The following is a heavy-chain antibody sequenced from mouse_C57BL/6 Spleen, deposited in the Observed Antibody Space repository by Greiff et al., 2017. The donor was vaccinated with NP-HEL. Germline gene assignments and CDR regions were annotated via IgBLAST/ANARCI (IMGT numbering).Heavy chain of an antibody. D-gene: IGHD3-2*02. J-gene: IGHJ3*01. CDR2: ISYDGSN. CDR3: AREAQAAWFAY. Sequence: EVQLQQSGPGLVKPSQSLSLTCSVTGYSITSGYYWNWIRQFPGNKLEWMGYISYDGSNNYNPSLKNRISITRDTSKNQFFLKLNSVTPEDTATYYCAREAQAAWFAYWGQGTLVTVSA. CDR1: GYSITSGYY. V-gene: IGHV3-6*01.